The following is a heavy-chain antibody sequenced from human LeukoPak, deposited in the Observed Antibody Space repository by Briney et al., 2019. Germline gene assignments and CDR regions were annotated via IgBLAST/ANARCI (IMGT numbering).Heavy chain of an antibody. J-gene: IGHJ5*02. D-gene: IGHD3-10*01. V-gene: IGHV3-11*01. CDR3: ARERGYYGSGSYPYPFDP. CDR2: ISSSGSTI. Sequence: GGSLRLSCAASGFTFSDYYMSWIRQAPGKGLEWVSYISSSGSTIYYADSVKGRFTISGDNAKNSLYLQMNSLRAEDTAVYYCARERGYYGSGSYPYPFDPWGQGTLVTVSS. CDR1: GFTFSDYY.